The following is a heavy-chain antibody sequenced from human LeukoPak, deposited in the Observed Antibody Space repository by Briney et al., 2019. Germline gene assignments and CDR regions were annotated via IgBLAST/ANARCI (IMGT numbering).Heavy chain of an antibody. CDR2: INAGNGNT. Sequence: GASVKVSCKASGYTFTSYAMHWVRQAPGQRLEWMGWINAGNGNTKYSQKFQGRVTITRDTSASTAYMELSSLRSEDTAVYYCARGLGDHLYSLDYWGQGTLVTVSS. V-gene: IGHV1-3*01. J-gene: IGHJ4*02. CDR1: GYTFTSYA. D-gene: IGHD2-21*02. CDR3: ARGLGDHLYSLDY.